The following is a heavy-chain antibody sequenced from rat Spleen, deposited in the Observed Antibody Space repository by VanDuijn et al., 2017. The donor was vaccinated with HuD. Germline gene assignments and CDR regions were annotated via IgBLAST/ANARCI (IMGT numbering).Heavy chain of an antibody. D-gene: IGHD1-11*01. V-gene: IGHV3-1*01. CDR3: ARHDLTTEGMGDY. J-gene: IGHJ2*01. Sequence: VQLQESGPGLVKPPQSLAITCSVTGYSITSNFWGWIATFPGNKMEWMGDISYSGSTSYNPSLKSRVSITRDTSKNQFFLQLNSVTTEDTATYYCARHDLTTEGMGDYWGQGVMVTVSS. CDR1: GYSITSNF. CDR2: ISYSGST.